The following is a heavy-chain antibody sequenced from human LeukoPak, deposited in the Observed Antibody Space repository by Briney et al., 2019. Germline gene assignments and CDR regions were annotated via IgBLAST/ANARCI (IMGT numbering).Heavy chain of an antibody. CDR2: IVPIFGTA. CDR3: ARTTAMVTIFDY. Sequence: SVKVSCKASGGTFSSYAISWVRQAPGQGLEWMGGIVPIFGTANYAQKFQGRVTITADESTSTAYMELSSLRSEDTAVYYCARTTAMVTIFDYWGQGTLVTVSS. CDR1: GGTFSSYA. D-gene: IGHD5-18*01. J-gene: IGHJ4*02. V-gene: IGHV1-69*13.